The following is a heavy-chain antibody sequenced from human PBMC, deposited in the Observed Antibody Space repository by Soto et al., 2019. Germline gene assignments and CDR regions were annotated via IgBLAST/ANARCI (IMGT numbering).Heavy chain of an antibody. D-gene: IGHD3-10*01. V-gene: IGHV4-59*01. Sequence: QVQLQESGPGLVKPSETLSLTCNVSGGSISNYYWSWLRQPPGKELEWIGYIYYTGNSKYNPSLKSRATISVDTSKDQFSLKLTSVTAADTAVYYCARGSFGESSPFRYWGQGALVTVSS. J-gene: IGHJ1*01. CDR1: GGSISNYY. CDR3: ARGSFGESSPFRY. CDR2: IYYTGNS.